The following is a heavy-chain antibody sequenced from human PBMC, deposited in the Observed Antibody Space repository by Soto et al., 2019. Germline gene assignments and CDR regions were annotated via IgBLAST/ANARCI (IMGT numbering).Heavy chain of an antibody. CDR2: IIPLYGTT. Sequence: QVKMVQSGAEVKKPGSSVKVSCKTSGDTFSSYAISWVRQAPGQGLAWMGGIIPLYGTTYYAENFQGRVTITADKSKTTAYMGLTSLRSEDTAVYFFARDSACSGGRFHGGRFDSWGQGPLVTVPS. CDR1: GDTFSSYA. V-gene: IGHV1-69*06. J-gene: IGHJ5*01. D-gene: IGHD2-15*01. CDR3: ARDSACSGGRFHGGRFDS.